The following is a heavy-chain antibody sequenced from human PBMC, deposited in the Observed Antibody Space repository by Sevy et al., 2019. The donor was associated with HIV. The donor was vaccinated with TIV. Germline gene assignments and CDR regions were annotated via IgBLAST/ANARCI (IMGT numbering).Heavy chain of an antibody. D-gene: IGHD3-9*01. CDR3: ARAGYYSGFYDILTGLDY. V-gene: IGHV1-18*01. CDR1: GYTCTSYG. Sequence: ASVKVSCKASGYTCTSYGISWARQAPRQGLEWIGWISVYNGNTNYAQKLQARVTMTTDTSTSTAYMELRSLRSDDTAVYYCARAGYYSGFYDILTGLDYWGQGTLVTVSS. J-gene: IGHJ4*02. CDR2: ISVYNGNT.